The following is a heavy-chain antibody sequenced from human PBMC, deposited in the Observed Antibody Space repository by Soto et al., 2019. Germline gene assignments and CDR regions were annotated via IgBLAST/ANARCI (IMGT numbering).Heavy chain of an antibody. D-gene: IGHD6-13*01. J-gene: IGHJ3*02. CDR1: GGSISSGGYY. CDR2: IYYSGST. V-gene: IGHV4-31*03. CDR3: ARGSSSWPDAFDI. Sequence: SETLSLTCTVSGGSISSGGYYWSWIRQHPGKGLEWIGYIYYSGSTYYNPSLKSRVTISVDTSKNQFSLKLSSVTAADTAVYYCARGSSSWPDAFDIWGQGTMVTVSS.